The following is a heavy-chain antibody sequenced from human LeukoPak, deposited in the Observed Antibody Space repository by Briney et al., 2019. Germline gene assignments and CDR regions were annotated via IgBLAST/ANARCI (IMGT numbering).Heavy chain of an antibody. J-gene: IGHJ6*03. CDR3: ARGGKWNRGWVARHYYYYMDV. CDR1: GGSFSGYY. CDR2: INHSGST. V-gene: IGHV4-34*01. Sequence: SETLSLTCAVYGGSFSGYYWSWIRQPPGKGLEWIGEINHSGSTNYNPSLKSRVTISVDTSKNQFSLKLSSVTAADTAVYYCARGGKWNRGWVARHYYYYMDVWGKGTTVTVSS. D-gene: IGHD2-15*01.